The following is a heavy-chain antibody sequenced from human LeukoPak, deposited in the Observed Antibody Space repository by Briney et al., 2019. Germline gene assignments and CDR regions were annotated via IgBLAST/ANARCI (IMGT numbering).Heavy chain of an antibody. V-gene: IGHV3-53*01. CDR3: AREGVTQPDY. CDR1: GFTFSSYA. D-gene: IGHD2-21*02. J-gene: IGHJ4*02. Sequence: GGSLRLSCAASGFTFSSYAMHWVRQAPGKGLEWVSVIYSGGSTYYADSVKGRFTISRDNSKNTLYLQMNSLRAEDTAVYYCAREGVTQPDYWGQGTLVTVSS. CDR2: IYSGGST.